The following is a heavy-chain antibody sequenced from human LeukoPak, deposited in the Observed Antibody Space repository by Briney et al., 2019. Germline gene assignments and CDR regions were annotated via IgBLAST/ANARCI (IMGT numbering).Heavy chain of an antibody. CDR2: VSYEGNIK. CDR3: AREISPYYDILTGAVDY. V-gene: IGHV3-30*04. CDR1: GFILTNFA. J-gene: IGHJ4*02. Sequence: GGSLRLSCAASGFILTNFAMHWVRQAPGKGLEWGAVVSYEGNIKYYSDSVKGRFTISRDNSKNTLYLQMSTLRAADTAVYYCAREISPYYDILTGAVDYWGQGALVTVSS. D-gene: IGHD3-9*01.